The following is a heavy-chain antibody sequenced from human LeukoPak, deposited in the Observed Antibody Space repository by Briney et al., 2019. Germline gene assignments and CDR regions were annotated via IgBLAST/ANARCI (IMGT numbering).Heavy chain of an antibody. D-gene: IGHD4/OR15-4a*01. Sequence: GGSLRLSCAASGFTFSSYGMHWVRQAPDKGLEWVAFIRYDGSNKYYADSVKGRFTISRDNSKNTLYLQMNSLRAEDTAVYYCAKDFDYAGYINPFDYWGQGTLVTVSS. J-gene: IGHJ4*02. CDR1: GFTFSSYG. V-gene: IGHV3-30*02. CDR2: IRYDGSNK. CDR3: AKDFDYAGYINPFDY.